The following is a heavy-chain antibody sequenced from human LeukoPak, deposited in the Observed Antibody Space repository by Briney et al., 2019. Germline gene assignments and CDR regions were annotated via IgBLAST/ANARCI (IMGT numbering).Heavy chain of an antibody. Sequence: SETLSLTCTVSGYSISSGYYWGWIRQPPGKGLEWIGSIYHSGSTYYNPSLKSRVTISVDTSKNQFSLKLSSVTAADTAVYYCARDRDSRLDYWGQGTLVTVSS. D-gene: IGHD3-22*01. CDR2: IYHSGST. V-gene: IGHV4-38-2*02. CDR3: ARDRDSRLDY. J-gene: IGHJ4*02. CDR1: GYSISSGYY.